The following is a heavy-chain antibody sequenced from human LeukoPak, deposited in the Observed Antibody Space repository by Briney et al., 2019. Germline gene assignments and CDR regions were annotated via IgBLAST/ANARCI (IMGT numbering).Heavy chain of an antibody. D-gene: IGHD6-25*01. V-gene: IGHV3-23*01. CDR1: GFTFSSYA. Sequence: GGSLRLSCAASGFTFSSYAMSWVRHTPGKGLEWVSSISDSGSSTYYADSVKGRFTISRDHSTNTLFLQMNSLRADDTALYYCAKDSRGFDYWGQGTLVTVSS. J-gene: IGHJ4*02. CDR3: AKDSRGFDY. CDR2: ISDSGSST.